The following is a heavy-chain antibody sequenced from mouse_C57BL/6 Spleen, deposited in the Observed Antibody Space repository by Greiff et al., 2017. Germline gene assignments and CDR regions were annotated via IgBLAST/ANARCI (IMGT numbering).Heavy chain of an antibody. CDR3: AYYGSSYWYFDV. V-gene: IGHV1-76*01. CDR1: GYTFTDYY. Sequence: QVHVKQSGAELVRPGASGKLSCKASGYTFTDYYINWVKQRPGQGLEWIARIYPGSGNTYYNEKFKGKATLTAEKSSSTAYMQLSSLTSEDSAVYFCAYYGSSYWYFDVWGTGTTVTVSS. D-gene: IGHD1-1*01. J-gene: IGHJ1*03. CDR2: IYPGSGNT.